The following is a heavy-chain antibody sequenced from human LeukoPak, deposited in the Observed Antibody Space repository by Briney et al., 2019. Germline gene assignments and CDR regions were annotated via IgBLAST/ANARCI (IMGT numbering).Heavy chain of an antibody. Sequence: PSETLSLTCSVSGGSISSYYWNWIRQPPGKGLEWIGYISYSGSTNYNPSLKSRVTIPVDTSKNQFSLQLNSVTPEDTAVYYCARESGTTGTTYYYYGMDVWGQGTTVTVSS. J-gene: IGHJ6*02. CDR1: GGSISSYY. CDR2: ISYSGST. V-gene: IGHV4-59*12. D-gene: IGHD1-1*01. CDR3: ARESGTTGTTYYYYGMDV.